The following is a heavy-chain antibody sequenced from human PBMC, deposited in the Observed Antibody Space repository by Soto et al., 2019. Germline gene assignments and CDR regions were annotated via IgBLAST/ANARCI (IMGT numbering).Heavy chain of an antibody. CDR2: IYYSGST. J-gene: IGHJ5*02. Sequence: QLQLQESGPGLVKPSETLSLTCTVSGGSISSSSYYWGWIRQPPGKGLEWIGSIYYSGSTYYNPSLKSRVTISVDTSKNQFSLKLSSVTAADTAVYYCARHRVREGWFDPWGQGTLVTVSS. CDR3: ARHRVREGWFDP. D-gene: IGHD1-26*01. CDR1: GGSISSSSYY. V-gene: IGHV4-39*01.